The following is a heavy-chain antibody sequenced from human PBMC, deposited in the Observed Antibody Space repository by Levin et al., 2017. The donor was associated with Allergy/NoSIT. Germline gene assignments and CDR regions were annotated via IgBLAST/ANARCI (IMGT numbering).Heavy chain of an antibody. CDR1: GASIIGGDNY. CDR3: AGDLSYYGTHYFGLDV. Sequence: SQTLSLTCTVSGASIIGGDNYWSWIRQAPGKGLEWIGYNYNSGTNYYNPSLESRAAISVDTPKNQFSLRLTSVTAADTAVYYCAGDLSYYGTHYFGLDVWGQGTTVTVSS. J-gene: IGHJ6*02. D-gene: IGHD3-10*01. CDR2: NYNSGTN. V-gene: IGHV4-30-4*01.